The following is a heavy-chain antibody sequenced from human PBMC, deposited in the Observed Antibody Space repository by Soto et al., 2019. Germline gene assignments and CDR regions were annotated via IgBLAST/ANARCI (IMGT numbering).Heavy chain of an antibody. CDR2: VSYDGRDE. CDR3: ARDCSGGSCYFDY. J-gene: IGHJ4*02. V-gene: IGHV3-30*03. CDR1: GFTFSSYG. Sequence: QVQLVESGGGVVQPGRSLRLSCAVSGFTFSSYGMHWVRQAPGKGLEWVAGVSYDGRDEFYADSVKGRFTISRDNSKSTIFLQMNSLRVEDTAVYYCARDCSGGSCYFDYWGQGTQVPVSS. D-gene: IGHD2-15*01.